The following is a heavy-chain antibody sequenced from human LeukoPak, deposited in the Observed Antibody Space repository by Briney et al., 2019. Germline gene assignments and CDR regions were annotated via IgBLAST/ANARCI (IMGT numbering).Heavy chain of an antibody. CDR2: INSDGSST. D-gene: IGHD5-12*01. CDR3: AGAYEGQWLNDAFDI. J-gene: IGHJ3*02. V-gene: IGHV3-74*01. Sequence: GGSLRLSCAASGFTFSSYWMHWVRQAPGKGLVWVSRINSDGSSTSYADSVKGRFTISRDNAKNSLYLQMNSLRAEDTAVYYCAGAYEGQWLNDAFDIWGQGTMVTVSS. CDR1: GFTFSSYW.